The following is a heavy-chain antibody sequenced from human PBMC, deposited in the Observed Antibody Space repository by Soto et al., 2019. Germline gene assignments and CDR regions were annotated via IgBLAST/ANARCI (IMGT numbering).Heavy chain of an antibody. J-gene: IGHJ5*02. D-gene: IGHD2-15*01. CDR3: ARGYGSGGSCYYEENWFDP. Sequence: VPLVHSGAEVKQPGSSVKVSCKASGGTFSSYTISWVRQAPGQGLEWMGRIIPILGITNYAQKFQGRVTITADKSTCTAYMELSSLRSEDTAVYYCARGYGSGGSCYYEENWFDPWGQGTLVTVSS. V-gene: IGHV1-69*02. CDR1: GGTFSSYT. CDR2: IIPILGIT.